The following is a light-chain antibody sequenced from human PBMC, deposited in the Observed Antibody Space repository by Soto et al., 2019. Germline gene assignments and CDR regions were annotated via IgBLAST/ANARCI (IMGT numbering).Light chain of an antibody. CDR1: QSISNNY. J-gene: IGKJ4*01. Sequence: EIVLTQSPGTLSLSPGERATLSCRASQSISNNYLAWYQQKPGQAPRLLIYDASSRATGIPYRFSGSGSGTAFTLTISRLEPEDFAMYYCQHYGSSPLTFGGGTKVEIK. V-gene: IGKV3-20*01. CDR3: QHYGSSPLT. CDR2: DAS.